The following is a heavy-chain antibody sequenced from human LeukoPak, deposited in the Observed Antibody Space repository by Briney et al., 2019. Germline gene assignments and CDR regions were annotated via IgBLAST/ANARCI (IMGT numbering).Heavy chain of an antibody. CDR1: GYTFTGYY. D-gene: IGHD2-8*01. CDR2: INPNSDGT. V-gene: IGHV1-2*02. Sequence: ASVKVSCKASGYTFTGYYMHWVRQAPGQGLEWMGWINPNSDGTNYAQKFQGRVTMTRDTSISTAYMELSRLRSDDTAVYYCARTLSAIFFDYWGQGTLVTVSS. CDR3: ARTLSAIFFDY. J-gene: IGHJ4*02.